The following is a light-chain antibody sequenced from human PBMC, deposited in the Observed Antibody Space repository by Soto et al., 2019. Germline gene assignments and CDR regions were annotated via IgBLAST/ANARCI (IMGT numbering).Light chain of an antibody. V-gene: IGLV2-11*01. Sequence: QSALTQPRSVSGSPGQSVTISCTGTRSDVGGYNYVSWYQQHPGKAPRLMIYAVNKRPSVVPDRFSGSKSGNTASLTISGLQAEDEAYYYCCSYAGSYTFVLFGGGTKLTVL. CDR2: AVN. J-gene: IGLJ2*01. CDR1: RSDVGGYNY. CDR3: CSYAGSYTFVL.